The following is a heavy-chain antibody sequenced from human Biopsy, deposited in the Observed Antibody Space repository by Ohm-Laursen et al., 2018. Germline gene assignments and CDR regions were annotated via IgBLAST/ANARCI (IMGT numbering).Heavy chain of an antibody. CDR3: ARNTGWYGDLYYFDY. CDR2: INPSGSAT. D-gene: IGHD6-19*01. V-gene: IGHV1-46*01. J-gene: IGHJ4*02. CDR1: GYSFTSYY. Sequence: ASVKVSCKASGYSFTSYYMHWVRQAPGQGLEWMGMINPSGSATSYPQIFQGRVTMTRDTSKSTVYMELSSLRSADTAVYFCARNTGWYGDLYYFDYWGQGTLVTVSS.